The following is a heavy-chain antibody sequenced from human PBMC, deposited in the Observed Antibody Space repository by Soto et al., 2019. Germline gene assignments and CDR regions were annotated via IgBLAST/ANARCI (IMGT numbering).Heavy chain of an antibody. V-gene: IGHV3-74*03. D-gene: IGHD3-10*01. Sequence: GGSLRLSCAVSGFTLSKYWIHWVRQAPGKGLVWLLRVTGEGTSATYADSVKGRFTISRDTANDTLFLQMNGLRDEDTAMYFCARGFRRSKVRGLFNQGVLDYWGQGTLVTVSS. CDR1: GFTLSKYW. CDR2: VTGEGTSA. CDR3: ARGFRRSKVRGLFNQGVLDY. J-gene: IGHJ4*02.